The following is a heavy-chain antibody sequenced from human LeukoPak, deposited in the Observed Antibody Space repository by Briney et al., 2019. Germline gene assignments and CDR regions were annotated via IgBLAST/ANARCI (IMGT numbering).Heavy chain of an antibody. CDR1: GFTFSSYE. D-gene: IGHD2-15*01. CDR3: ARVVWVPIAAYMDV. CDR2: ISSSGSTI. V-gene: IGHV3-48*03. Sequence: GGSLRLSCAASGFTFSSYEMNWVRQAPGKGLEWVSYISSSGSTIYYADSVKGRFTISRDNAKNSLYLQMNSLRAEDTAVYYCARVVWVPIAAYMDVWGKGTTVTVSS. J-gene: IGHJ6*03.